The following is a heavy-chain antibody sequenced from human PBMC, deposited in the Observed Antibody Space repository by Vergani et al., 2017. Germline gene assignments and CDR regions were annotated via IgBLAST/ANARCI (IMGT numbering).Heavy chain of an antibody. J-gene: IGHJ5*02. Sequence: QLQLQESGPGLVKPSETLSLTCTVSGGSISSSSYYWGWIRQPPGKGLEWIGSIYYSGSTYYNPSLKSRVTISVDTSKNQFSLKLSPVTAADTAVYYCASQVRSGPRSRFDPWGQGTLVTVSS. CDR1: GGSISSSSYY. D-gene: IGHD3-10*01. CDR3: ASQVRSGPRSRFDP. V-gene: IGHV4-39*01. CDR2: IYYSGST.